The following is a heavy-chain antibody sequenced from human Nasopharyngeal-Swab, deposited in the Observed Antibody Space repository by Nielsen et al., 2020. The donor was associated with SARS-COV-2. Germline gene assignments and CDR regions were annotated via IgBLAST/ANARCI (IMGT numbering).Heavy chain of an antibody. Sequence: SVKVSCKASGGTFSSYKISWVRQAPGQGLEWTGGIIPMFGTANYAQKFQGRVTITADESTSTAYMELSSLRYEDTAVYYCFGYYDTSGYDNYYGMDVWGQGTTVTVSS. CDR3: FGYYDTSGYDNYYGMDV. CDR1: GGTFSSYK. J-gene: IGHJ6*02. D-gene: IGHD3-22*01. V-gene: IGHV1-69*13. CDR2: IIPMFGTA.